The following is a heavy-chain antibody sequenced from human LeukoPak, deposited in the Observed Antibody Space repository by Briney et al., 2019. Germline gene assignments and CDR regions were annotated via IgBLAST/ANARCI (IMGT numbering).Heavy chain of an antibody. J-gene: IGHJ6*02. CDR3: ARGYSSSSESLDYYYYGMDV. V-gene: IGHV3-64*01. CDR1: GFTFSSYA. CDR2: ISGNGGST. Sequence: GGSLRLSCAASGFTFSSYAMHWVRQAPGKGLEYVSAISGNGGSTYYANSVKGRFTISRDNSKNTLYLQMGSLRAEDMAVYYCARGYSSSSESLDYYYYGMDVWGQGTTVTVSS. D-gene: IGHD6-6*01.